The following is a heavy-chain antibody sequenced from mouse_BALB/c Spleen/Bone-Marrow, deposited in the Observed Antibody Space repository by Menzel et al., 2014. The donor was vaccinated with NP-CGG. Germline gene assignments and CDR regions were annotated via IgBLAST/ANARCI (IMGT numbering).Heavy chain of an antibody. D-gene: IGHD1-2*01. Sequence: EVKVEESGGGLVQPGGSLKLSCAASGFDFSRYWMTWVRQAPGKGLEWIGEINPDSSMINYTPSLKDKFIISRDNAKNTLYLQMSKVRSEDTALYYCARPGYYGYQDVWGAGTTVTVSS. CDR1: GFDFSRYW. CDR2: INPDSSMI. CDR3: ARPGYYGYQDV. J-gene: IGHJ1*01. V-gene: IGHV4-1*02.